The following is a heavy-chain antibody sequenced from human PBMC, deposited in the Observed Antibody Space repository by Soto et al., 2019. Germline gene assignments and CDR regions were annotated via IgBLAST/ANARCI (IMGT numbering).Heavy chain of an antibody. V-gene: IGHV4-59*01. CDR2: IYYSGST. CDR1: GGSISSYY. Sequence: SETLSLTCTVSGGSISSYYWSWIRQPPGKGLEWIGYIYYSGSTNYNPSLKSRVTISVDTSKNQFSLKLSSVTAADTAVYYCERDTAVAGRHYYGMDVWGQGTTVTVSS. J-gene: IGHJ6*02. CDR3: ERDTAVAGRHYYGMDV. D-gene: IGHD6-19*01.